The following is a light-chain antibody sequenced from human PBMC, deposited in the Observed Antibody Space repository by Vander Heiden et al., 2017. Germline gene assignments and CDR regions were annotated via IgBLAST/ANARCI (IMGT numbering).Light chain of an antibody. CDR1: QSLLHSNGYNY. CDR3: MQALQTPRT. V-gene: IGKV2-28*01. Sequence: MVMLKSQFSFPVTPGEPASISCRSSQSLLHSNGYNYLDWYLQKPGQSPQLLIYLGSNRASGVPDRFSGSGSGTDFTLKISRVEAEDVGVYYCMQALQTPRTFGQGTKVEIK. CDR2: LGS. J-gene: IGKJ1*01.